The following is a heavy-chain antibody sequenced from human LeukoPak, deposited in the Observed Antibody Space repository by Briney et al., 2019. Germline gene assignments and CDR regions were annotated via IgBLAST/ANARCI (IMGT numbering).Heavy chain of an antibody. Sequence: GGSLRLSCAASGFVFNTFWMTWIRQAPGKGLEWVASINLDGTEEHYVDSSLKGRFTISRDNAKNSLYLQMNGLRVEDTAVYYCATGRHDFLHWGQGALVTVSS. V-gene: IGHV3-7*01. CDR1: GFVFNTFW. J-gene: IGHJ4*02. CDR2: INLDGTEE. CDR3: ATGRHDFLH. D-gene: IGHD3/OR15-3a*01.